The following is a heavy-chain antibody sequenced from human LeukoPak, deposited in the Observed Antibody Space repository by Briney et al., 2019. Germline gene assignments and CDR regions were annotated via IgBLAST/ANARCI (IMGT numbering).Heavy chain of an antibody. CDR1: GGTFSSYA. CDR3: ATKRGYSYGYFDY. D-gene: IGHD5-18*01. Sequence: SVKVSCKASGGTFSSYAISWVRQAPGQGLEWMGGIIPIFGTANYAQKFQGRVTITADESTSTAYMELGSLRSEDTAVYYCATKRGYSYGYFDYWGQGTLVTVSS. J-gene: IGHJ4*02. V-gene: IGHV1-69*13. CDR2: IIPIFGTA.